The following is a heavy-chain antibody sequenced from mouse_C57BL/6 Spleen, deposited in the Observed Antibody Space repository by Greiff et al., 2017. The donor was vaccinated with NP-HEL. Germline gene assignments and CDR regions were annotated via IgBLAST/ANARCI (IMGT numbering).Heavy chain of an antibody. CDR3: ARFTTVVATDWYFDV. D-gene: IGHD1-1*01. Sequence: EVQLQESGGGLVQPGGSLSLSCAASGFTFTDYYMSWVRQPPGKALEWLGFIRNKANGYTTEYSASVKGRFTISRDNSQSILYLQMNALRAEDSATYYCARFTTVVATDWYFDVWGTGTTVTVSS. V-gene: IGHV7-3*01. CDR1: GFTFTDYY. CDR2: IRNKANGYTT. J-gene: IGHJ1*03.